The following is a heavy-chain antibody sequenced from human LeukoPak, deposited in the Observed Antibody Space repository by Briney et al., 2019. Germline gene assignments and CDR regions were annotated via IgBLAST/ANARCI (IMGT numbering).Heavy chain of an antibody. CDR1: GFTFSSYG. CDR2: IRYDGSNK. V-gene: IGHV3-30*02. D-gene: IGHD4-17*01. Sequence: GGSLRLSCAASGFTFSSYGMHWVRQAPGKGLEWVAFIRYDGSNKYYVDSVKGRFTISRDNAKNSLYLQMNSLRAEDTAVYYCARVYSPGSPVTTSFDYWGQGTLVTVSS. J-gene: IGHJ4*02. CDR3: ARVYSPGSPVTTSFDY.